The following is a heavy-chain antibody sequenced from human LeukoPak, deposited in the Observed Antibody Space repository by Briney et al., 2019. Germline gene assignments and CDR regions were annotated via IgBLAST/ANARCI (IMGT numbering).Heavy chain of an antibody. Sequence: GASVKVSCKASGYTFTGYYMHWVRQAPGQGLEWMGWINPNSGGTNYAQKFQGWDTMTRDTSISTAYMELSRLRSDDTAVYYCARGGGGYSYGYDAFDIWGQGTMVTVSS. CDR2: INPNSGGT. V-gene: IGHV1-2*04. J-gene: IGHJ3*02. D-gene: IGHD5-18*01. CDR1: GYTFTGYY. CDR3: ARGGGGYSYGYDAFDI.